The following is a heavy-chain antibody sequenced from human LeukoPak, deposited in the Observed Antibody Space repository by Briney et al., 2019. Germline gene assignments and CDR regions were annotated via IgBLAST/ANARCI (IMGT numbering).Heavy chain of an antibody. D-gene: IGHD2-2*01. Sequence: SETLSLTCTVSGGSISSYYWSWIRQPPGKGLEWIGYIYYSGSTYYNPSLKSRVTISVDTSKNQFSLKLSSVTAADTAVYYCASIPDIVVVPAAIRYYYYYMDVWGKGTTVTVSS. CDR3: ASIPDIVVVPAAIRYYYYYMDV. CDR1: GGSISSYY. V-gene: IGHV4-59*08. J-gene: IGHJ6*03. CDR2: IYYSGST.